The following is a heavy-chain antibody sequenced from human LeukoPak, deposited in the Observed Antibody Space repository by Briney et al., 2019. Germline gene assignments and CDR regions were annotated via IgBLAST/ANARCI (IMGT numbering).Heavy chain of an antibody. Sequence: PSETLSLTCAVYGGSFSGYYWSWIRQPPGKGLECIGYIYHSGSTNYNPSLKSRVTISVDTSKNQFSLKLISVTAADTAVYYCARRGGSSGWYAADYWGQGTLVTVSS. D-gene: IGHD6-19*01. CDR1: GGSFSGYY. CDR3: ARRGGSSGWYAADY. J-gene: IGHJ4*02. V-gene: IGHV4-59*08. CDR2: IYHSGST.